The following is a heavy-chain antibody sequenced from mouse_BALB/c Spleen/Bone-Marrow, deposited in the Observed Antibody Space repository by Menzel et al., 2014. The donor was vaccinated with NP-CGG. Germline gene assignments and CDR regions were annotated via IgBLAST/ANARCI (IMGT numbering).Heavy chain of an antibody. CDR2: ISSGGSYT. Sequence: VESGGGLVKPGGSLKLSCAASGFTFSYYAMSWVRQSPEKSLEWVAEISSGGSYTYYSDTVTGRFTIFRDNAKNPLYLEMSSLRSEDTAMYYCARDSSGYFDYWGQGTTLTVSS. CDR3: ARDSSGYFDY. D-gene: IGHD3-1*01. V-gene: IGHV5-9-4*01. J-gene: IGHJ2*01. CDR1: GFTFSYYA.